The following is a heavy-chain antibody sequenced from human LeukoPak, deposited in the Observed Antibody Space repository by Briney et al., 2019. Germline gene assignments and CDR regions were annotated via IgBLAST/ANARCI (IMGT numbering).Heavy chain of an antibody. CDR3: ARHTNAPQGSFDY. D-gene: IGHD2-8*01. CDR2: IIPIFGTA. J-gene: IGHJ4*02. CDR1: GGTFSSYA. Sequence: ASIKVSCKASGGTFSSYAISWVRQAPGRGLEWMGGIIPIFGTANYAQKFQGRVTITADESTSTAYMELSSLRSEDTAVYYCARHTNAPQGSFDYWGQGTLVTVSS. V-gene: IGHV1-69*13.